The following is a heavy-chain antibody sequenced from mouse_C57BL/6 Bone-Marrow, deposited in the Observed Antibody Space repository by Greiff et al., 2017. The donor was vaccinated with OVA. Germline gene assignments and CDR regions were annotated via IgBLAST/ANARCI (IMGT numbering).Heavy chain of an antibody. J-gene: IGHJ3*01. CDR1: GYSITSGYY. CDR3: AGSRAY. CDR2: ISYDGSN. D-gene: IGHD1-1*01. Sequence: VQLKESGPGLVKPSQSLSLTCSVTGYSITSGYYWNWIRQFPGNKLEWMGYISYDGSNNYNPSLKNRISITRDTSKNQFFLKLNSVTTEDTATYYCAGSRAYWGQGTLVTVSA. V-gene: IGHV3-6*01.